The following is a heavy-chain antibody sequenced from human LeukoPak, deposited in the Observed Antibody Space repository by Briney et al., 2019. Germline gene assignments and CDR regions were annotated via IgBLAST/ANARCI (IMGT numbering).Heavy chain of an antibody. J-gene: IGHJ4*02. D-gene: IGHD3-10*01. CDR1: GFTFSSNW. Sequence: PGGSLRLSCAASGFTFSSNWMPWVRQAPGKGLVWVSRINTDGSTTNYADSVKGRFTISRDNAKNTLYLQMNSLRTEDTAVYYCVRSLGGDDSWGQGTLVSVSS. V-gene: IGHV3-74*01. CDR2: INTDGSTT. CDR3: VRSLGGDDS.